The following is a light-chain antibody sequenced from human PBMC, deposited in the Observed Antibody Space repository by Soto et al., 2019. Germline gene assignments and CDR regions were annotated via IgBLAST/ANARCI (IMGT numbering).Light chain of an antibody. CDR2: YVS. Sequence: DIQMTQSPSSLSASVGDRVTISCRTNQSVSKYINWYQQKPGTAPKPLIYYVSSLQGGVPSRFSGSGSATDCALTISNLQPEDFATYYCQQSYDLPRTFGQGTKLEIK. V-gene: IGKV1-39*01. CDR3: QQSYDLPRT. CDR1: QSVSKY. J-gene: IGKJ2*01.